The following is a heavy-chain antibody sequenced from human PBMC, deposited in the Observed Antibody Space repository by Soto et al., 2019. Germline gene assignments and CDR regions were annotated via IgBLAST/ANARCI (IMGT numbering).Heavy chain of an antibody. CDR1: GGSISSGGYY. D-gene: IGHD3-10*01. CDR3: AGTESRPPFPGGAFDI. CDR2: IYYSGST. J-gene: IGHJ3*02. Sequence: PSETLSLTCTVSGGSISSGGYYWSWIRQHPGKGLECIGYIYYSGSTYYNPSLKSRVTISVDTSKNQFSLKLSSVTAADTAVYYCAGTESRPPFPGGAFDIWGQGTMGTLSS. V-gene: IGHV4-31*03.